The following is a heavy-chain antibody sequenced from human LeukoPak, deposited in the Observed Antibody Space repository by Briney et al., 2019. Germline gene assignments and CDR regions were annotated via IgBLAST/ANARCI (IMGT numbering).Heavy chain of an antibody. CDR3: ARGGLRGWFDP. J-gene: IGHJ5*02. CDR1: GGSISSYY. CDR2: IYYSGST. V-gene: IGHV4-59*01. D-gene: IGHD2-15*01. Sequence: PSATRSLTCTVSGGSISSYYWSWIRQPPGKGLEWIGYIYYSGSTNYNPSLKSRVTISVDTSKKQFSLKLSSVTAADTAVYYCARGGLRGWFDPWGQGTLVTVSS.